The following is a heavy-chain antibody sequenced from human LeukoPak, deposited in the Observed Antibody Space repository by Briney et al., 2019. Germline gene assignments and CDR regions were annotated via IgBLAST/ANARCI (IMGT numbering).Heavy chain of an antibody. Sequence: ASVKVSCKASGFTFTSSAVQWVRQARGQRLEWIGWIFVGSGNTNYAQKFQERVTITRDMSTSTAYMELSSLRSEDTAVYYCAADPFSSGSYGSNYWGQGTLVTVSS. CDR2: IFVGSGNT. CDR1: GFTFTSSA. J-gene: IGHJ4*02. CDR3: AADPFSSGSYGSNY. V-gene: IGHV1-58*01. D-gene: IGHD3-10*01.